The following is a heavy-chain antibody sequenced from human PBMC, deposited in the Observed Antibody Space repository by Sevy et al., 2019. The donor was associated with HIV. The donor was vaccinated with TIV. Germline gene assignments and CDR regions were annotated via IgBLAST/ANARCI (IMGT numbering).Heavy chain of an antibody. V-gene: IGHV3-15*01. CDR2: IKSKTDGGTT. Sequence: GGSLRLSCGASGFTVSDAWMSWVRQAPGKGLEWVGRIKSKTDGGTTDYVAPVKGRFTISRHDSKSTLYLQMNSLKTEDTAVYYCTTAPGVTIFGVVKDYWGQGTLVTVSS. CDR3: TTAPGVTIFGVVKDY. CDR1: GFTVSDAW. D-gene: IGHD3-3*01. J-gene: IGHJ4*02.